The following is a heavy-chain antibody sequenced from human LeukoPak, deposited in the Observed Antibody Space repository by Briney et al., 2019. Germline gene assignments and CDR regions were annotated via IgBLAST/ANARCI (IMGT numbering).Heavy chain of an antibody. Sequence: ASVKVSCKASGYTFTGYYMHWVRQAPGQGLEWMGWINPNSGGTNYAQKFQGRVTMTRDTSISTAYMELSRLRSDDTAVYYCARAFWSGYRTNDAFDIWGQGTMVTASS. CDR2: INPNSGGT. D-gene: IGHD3-3*01. CDR1: GYTFTGYY. J-gene: IGHJ3*02. V-gene: IGHV1-2*02. CDR3: ARAFWSGYRTNDAFDI.